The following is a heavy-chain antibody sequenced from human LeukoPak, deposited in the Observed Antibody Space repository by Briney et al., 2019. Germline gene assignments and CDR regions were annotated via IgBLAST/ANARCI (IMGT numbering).Heavy chain of an antibody. CDR2: ISGSGGGT. Sequence: GGSLRLSCAASGFTFSTYAMSWVRQAPGKGLEWVSAISGSGGGTYYADSVRGRFTISRDNSKNTLYLQMNSLRAEDTAVYYCAKALIWLAYYFDYWGQGTLVTVSS. D-gene: IGHD6-19*01. J-gene: IGHJ4*02. CDR1: GFTFSTYA. V-gene: IGHV3-23*01. CDR3: AKALIWLAYYFDY.